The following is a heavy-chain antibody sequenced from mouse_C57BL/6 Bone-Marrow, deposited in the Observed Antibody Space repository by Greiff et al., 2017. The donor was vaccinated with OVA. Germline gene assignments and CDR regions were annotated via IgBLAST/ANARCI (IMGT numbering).Heavy chain of an antibody. CDR3: TSITTVVNY. J-gene: IGHJ2*01. V-gene: IGHV6-6*01. D-gene: IGHD1-1*01. Sequence: EVHLVESGGGLVQPGGSMKLSCAASGFTFSDAWMDWVRQSPEQGLEWVAEIRNKANNHATYYAESVKGRFTISRDDSKSSVYLQMNSLRAEDTGSYYCTSITTVVNYWGQGTTLTVSS. CDR2: IRNKANNHAT. CDR1: GFTFSDAW.